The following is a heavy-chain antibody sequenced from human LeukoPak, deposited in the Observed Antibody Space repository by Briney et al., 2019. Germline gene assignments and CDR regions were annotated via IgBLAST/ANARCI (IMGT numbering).Heavy chain of an antibody. V-gene: IGHV4-4*07. D-gene: IGHD2-2*01. J-gene: IGHJ4*02. CDR2: IYTSGST. CDR3: ARDSCSSTSCYEYFDY. Sequence: PSETLSLTCTVSGGSISSYYWSWIRQPAGKGLEWIGRIYTSGSTNYNPSLKSRVTMSVDTCKDQFSLKLSSVTAADAAVYYCARDSCSSTSCYEYFDYWGQGTLVTVS. CDR1: GGSISSYY.